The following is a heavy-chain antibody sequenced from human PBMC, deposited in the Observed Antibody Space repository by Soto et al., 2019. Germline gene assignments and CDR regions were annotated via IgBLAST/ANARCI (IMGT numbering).Heavy chain of an antibody. CDR3: ARRGSGSYYDY. D-gene: IGHD1-26*01. CDR1: GFTFSSYA. CDR2: ISGSGGST. J-gene: IGHJ4*02. V-gene: IGHV3-23*01. Sequence: EVQLLESGGGLVQPGGSLRLSCAASGFTFSSYAMRWVRQAPGKGLEWVSAISGSGGSTYYADSVKGRFTVSRDNSKNTLYLQMNSLRAEDTAVYYCARRGSGSYYDYWGQGTLVTVSS.